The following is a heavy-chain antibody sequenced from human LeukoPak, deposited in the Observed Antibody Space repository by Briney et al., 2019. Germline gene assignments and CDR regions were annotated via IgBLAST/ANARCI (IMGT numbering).Heavy chain of an antibody. CDR2: IDGSGRRP. Sequence: GGSLRLSCTASGFTFGSYAIDWVRQAPGKGLEWVSAIDGSGRRPWYADSVRGRSIISRDNFKNTLYLQMNSLRAEDTAVYYCAKEEGYYYDSGGYYVEYFQHWGQGTLVTVSS. J-gene: IGHJ1*01. V-gene: IGHV3-23*01. D-gene: IGHD3-22*01. CDR3: AKEEGYYYDSGGYYVEYFQH. CDR1: GFTFGSYA.